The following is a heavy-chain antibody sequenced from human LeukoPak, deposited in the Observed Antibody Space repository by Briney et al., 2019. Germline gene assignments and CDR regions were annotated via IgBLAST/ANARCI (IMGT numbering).Heavy chain of an antibody. CDR2: IRSKAYGGTT. CDR3: TRESSHYYDSSGYDY. CDR1: GFTFGDYA. D-gene: IGHD3-22*01. V-gene: IGHV3-49*04. J-gene: IGHJ4*02. Sequence: PGGSLRLSCTASGFTFGDYAMSWVRQAPGKGLEWVGFIRSKAYGGTTEYAASVKGRFTISRDDSKSIAYLQMNSLKTEDTAVYYCTRESSHYYDSSGYDYWGQGTLVTVSS.